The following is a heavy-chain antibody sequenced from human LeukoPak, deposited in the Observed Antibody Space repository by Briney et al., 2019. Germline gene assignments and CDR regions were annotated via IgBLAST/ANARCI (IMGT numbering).Heavy chain of an antibody. V-gene: IGHV3-9*01. CDR1: GFTFDDYA. Sequence: GGSLRLSCAASGFTFDDYAMHWVRQAPGKGLEWVSGISWNSGSIGYADSVKGRFTTSRDNAKNSLYLQMNSLRAEDTALYYCAKDRLWFGESHLDYWGQGTLVTVSS. CDR3: AKDRLWFGESHLDY. CDR2: ISWNSGSI. J-gene: IGHJ4*02. D-gene: IGHD3-10*01.